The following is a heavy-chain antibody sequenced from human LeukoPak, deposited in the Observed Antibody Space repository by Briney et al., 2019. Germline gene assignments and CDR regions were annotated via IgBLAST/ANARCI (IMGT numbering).Heavy chain of an antibody. D-gene: IGHD6-13*01. CDR1: GGSFSGYY. J-gene: IGHJ4*02. CDR3: ARRVGAAGTEVDY. Sequence: PSGTLSLTCAVYGGSFSGYYWSWIRQPPGKGLEWIGEINESGSTYYNPSLKSRVTISVDTSKNQFSLKLSSVTAADTAVYYCARRVGAAGTEVDYWGQGTLVTVSS. V-gene: IGHV4-34*01. CDR2: INESGST.